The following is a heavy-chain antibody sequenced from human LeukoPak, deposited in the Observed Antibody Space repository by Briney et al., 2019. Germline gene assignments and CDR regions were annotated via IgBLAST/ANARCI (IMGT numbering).Heavy chain of an antibody. CDR1: GYTFTCYY. CDR2: INPNSGGT. Sequence: ASVKVSCKASGYTFTCYYMHWVRQAPGQGLEWMGWINPNSGGTNYAQKFQGRVTMTRDTSISTAYMELSRLRSDDTAVYYCARDLRAYYYDSSGNDYFDYWGQGTLVTVSS. CDR3: ARDLRAYYYDSSGNDYFDY. D-gene: IGHD3-22*01. J-gene: IGHJ4*02. V-gene: IGHV1-2*02.